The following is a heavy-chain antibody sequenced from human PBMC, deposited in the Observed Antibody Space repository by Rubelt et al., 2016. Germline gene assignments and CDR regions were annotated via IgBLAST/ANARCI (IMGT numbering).Heavy chain of an antibody. J-gene: IGHJ4*02. Sequence: QVQLQQWGAGLLKPSETLSLTCAVYGGSFSGYYWSWIRQPPGKGLEWIGEINHSGSTNYNPSLKSRVTISVDKSKNQFSLKLSSVTAADTAVYYCACLKPTYYYDREYWGQGTLVTVSS. D-gene: IGHD3-22*01. V-gene: IGHV4-34*01. CDR1: GGSFSGYY. CDR2: INHSGST. CDR3: ACLKPTYYYDREY.